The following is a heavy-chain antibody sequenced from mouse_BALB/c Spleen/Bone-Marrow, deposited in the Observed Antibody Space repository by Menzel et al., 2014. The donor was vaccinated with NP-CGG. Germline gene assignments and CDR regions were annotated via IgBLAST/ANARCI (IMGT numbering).Heavy chain of an antibody. CDR3: ARWGYYYAMDY. V-gene: IGHV5-17*02. CDR2: ISSGGSTI. Sequence: EVKLVESGGGLVQPGGSRKLSCAASGFTFSSFGMHWVRQAPEKGLEWVAYISSGGSTIYYADTVKGRFTISRDNPKNTLFLQMTSLRSEDTAMYYCARWGYYYAMDYWGQGTSVTVSS. CDR1: GFTFSSFG. J-gene: IGHJ4*01.